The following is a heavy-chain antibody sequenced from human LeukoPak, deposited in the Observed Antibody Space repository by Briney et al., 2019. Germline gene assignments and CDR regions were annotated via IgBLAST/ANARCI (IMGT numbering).Heavy chain of an antibody. CDR1: GGSISSGDYY. CDR2: IYYSGST. CDR3: ARDYCSGGSCYSNYYYGMDV. Sequence: PSETLSLTCTVSGGSISSGDYYWSWIRQPPGKGLEWIGCIYYSGSTYYNPSLKSRVTISVDTSKNQFSLKLSSVTAADTAVYYCARDYCSGGSCYSNYYYGMDVWGQGTTVTVSS. J-gene: IGHJ6*02. V-gene: IGHV4-30-4*01. D-gene: IGHD2-15*01.